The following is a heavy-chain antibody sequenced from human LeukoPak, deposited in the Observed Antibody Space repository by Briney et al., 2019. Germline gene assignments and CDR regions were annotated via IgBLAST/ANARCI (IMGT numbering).Heavy chain of an antibody. D-gene: IGHD4/OR15-4a*01. Sequence: ASVKASCKAPGYTFTNYAINWVRQAPGQGLEGMGWITTDTGNPTYAQGFTGRFVFSLDTSVTTAYLQITSLTAEDTAVYYCARDGARLDIWGQGTMVSVSS. V-gene: IGHV7-4-1*02. CDR2: ITTDTGNP. CDR3: ARDGARLDI. CDR1: GYTFTNYA. J-gene: IGHJ3*02.